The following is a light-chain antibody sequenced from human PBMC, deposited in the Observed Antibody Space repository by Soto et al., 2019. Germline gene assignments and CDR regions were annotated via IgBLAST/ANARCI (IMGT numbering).Light chain of an antibody. V-gene: IGKV3-20*01. J-gene: IGKJ1*01. CDR3: QQYGSSLTWT. CDR1: QSVSSRY. CDR2: GAS. Sequence: IVLTQSPGTLSLSPGERATLSCRASQSVSSRYLAWYQQKPGQAPRLLIYGASSRATGIPDRFRGSGSGTDFTLTISRLEPEDFAVYYCQQYGSSLTWTFGQGTKVEIK.